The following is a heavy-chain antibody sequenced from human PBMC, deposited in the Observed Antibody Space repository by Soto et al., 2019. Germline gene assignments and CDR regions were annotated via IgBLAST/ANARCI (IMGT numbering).Heavy chain of an antibody. Sequence: QLQLQESGSGLVKPSQTLSLTCAVSGGSISSGDYSWSWIRQPPGKGLEWIGYIFHSGSTYYNPSLKSRVTISVDRSKNQFSLKLSSVTAADTAVYYCARGRTGVPFDYWGQGTLVTVSS. CDR2: IFHSGST. J-gene: IGHJ4*02. V-gene: IGHV4-30-2*01. CDR1: GGSISSGDYS. D-gene: IGHD2-8*01. CDR3: ARGRTGVPFDY.